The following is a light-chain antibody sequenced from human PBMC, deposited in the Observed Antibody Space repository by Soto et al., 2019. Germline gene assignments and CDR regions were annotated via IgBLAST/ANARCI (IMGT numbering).Light chain of an antibody. CDR1: QTIDSW. CDR2: KAS. V-gene: IGKV1-5*03. J-gene: IGKJ1*01. CDR3: QQYNDYSRT. Sequence: DTQMTQSPSTLSASVGDRVTITCRASQTIDSWLAWYQQRPGKPPNLLIYKASTLASGVPSRFSGSGSGTEFTLTINSLQPDDFATYYCQQYNDYSRTFGQGTKVDIK.